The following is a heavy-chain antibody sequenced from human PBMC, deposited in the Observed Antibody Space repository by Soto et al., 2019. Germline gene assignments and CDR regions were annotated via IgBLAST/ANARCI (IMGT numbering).Heavy chain of an antibody. Sequence: GVSLRLSCAAPEFTVSSNYMSWVRQAPGKGLEWVSVIYSGGSTYYADSVKGRFTISRDNSKNTLYLQMNSLRAEDTAVCYCARDTALLWFGTGYDAFDIWGQGTMVTVSS. J-gene: IGHJ3*02. D-gene: IGHD3-10*01. CDR3: ARDTALLWFGTGYDAFDI. V-gene: IGHV3-66*01. CDR2: IYSGGST. CDR1: EFTVSSNY.